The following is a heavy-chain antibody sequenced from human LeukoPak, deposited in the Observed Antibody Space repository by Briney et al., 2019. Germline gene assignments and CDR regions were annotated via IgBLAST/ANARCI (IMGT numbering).Heavy chain of an antibody. CDR1: GGAISSYY. CDR3: ARVRDAFDI. CDR2: IYYSGST. Sequence: SETLSLTCTVSGGAISSYYWSWIRQPPGKGLEWIGYIYYSGSTNYNPSLKSRVTISVDTSKNQFSLKLSSVTAADTAVYYCARVRDAFDIWGQGTMVTVSS. J-gene: IGHJ3*02. V-gene: IGHV4-59*01.